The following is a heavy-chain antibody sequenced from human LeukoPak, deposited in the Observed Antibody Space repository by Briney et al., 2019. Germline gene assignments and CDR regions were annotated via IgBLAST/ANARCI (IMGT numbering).Heavy chain of an antibody. Sequence: SETLSLTCTVSGGSISSHYWSWIRQPPGKGLEWIGYIYYSGSTNYNPSLKSRVTISVDTSKNRFSLKLSSVTAADTAVYYCARDRITGTTDNWFDPWGQGTLVTVSS. D-gene: IGHD1-14*01. V-gene: IGHV4-59*11. CDR3: ARDRITGTTDNWFDP. CDR2: IYYSGST. CDR1: GGSISSHY. J-gene: IGHJ5*02.